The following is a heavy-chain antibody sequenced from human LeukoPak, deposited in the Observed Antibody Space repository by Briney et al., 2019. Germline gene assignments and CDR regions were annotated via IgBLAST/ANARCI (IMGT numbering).Heavy chain of an antibody. CDR3: ATSGTYRFDY. D-gene: IGHD1-26*01. CDR2: ISWDGGST. V-gene: IGHV3-43*01. CDR1: GFTFDDYT. Sequence: GGSLRLSCAASGFTFDDYTMHWVRQAPGKGLEWVSLISWDGGSTNYADSVKGRFTISRDNAKNSLYLQMNSLKDGDTAVYYCATSGTYRFDYWGQGTLVTVSS. J-gene: IGHJ4*02.